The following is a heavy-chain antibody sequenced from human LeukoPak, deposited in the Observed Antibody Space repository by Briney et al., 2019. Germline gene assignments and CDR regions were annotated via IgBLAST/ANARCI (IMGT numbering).Heavy chain of an antibody. CDR2: INPNSGGT. Sequence: ASVKVSCKASGYTFTGYYMHWVRQAPGQGLEWMGRINPNSGGTNYAQKFQGRVTMARDTSISTAYMELSRLRSDDTAVYYCARASPVAGMSIDYWGQGTLVTVSS. CDR3: ARASPVAGMSIDY. V-gene: IGHV1-2*06. J-gene: IGHJ4*02. CDR1: GYTFTGYY. D-gene: IGHD6-19*01.